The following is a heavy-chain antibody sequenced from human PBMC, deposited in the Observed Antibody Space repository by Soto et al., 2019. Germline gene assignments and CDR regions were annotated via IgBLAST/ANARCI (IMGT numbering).Heavy chain of an antibody. Sequence: QVQRVQSGAEVKKPGASVKVSCKASGYTFTSYGISWVRQAPGQGLEWMGWISANNGNTNYAQKIQGRVTMTTDTSTSTDYMELRSLRSDDTAVYYCARDGRYSGSYGGYYFDYWGQGTLVTVSS. CDR2: ISANNGNT. D-gene: IGHD1-26*01. J-gene: IGHJ4*02. CDR3: ARDGRYSGSYGGYYFDY. CDR1: GYTFTSYG. V-gene: IGHV1-18*01.